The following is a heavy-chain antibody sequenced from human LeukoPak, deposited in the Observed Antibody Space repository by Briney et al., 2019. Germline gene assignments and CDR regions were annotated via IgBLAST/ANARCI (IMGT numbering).Heavy chain of an antibody. D-gene: IGHD2/OR15-2a*01. J-gene: IGHJ4*02. V-gene: IGHV3-23*01. CDR1: GFTFSSYA. CDR3: AKHFYSFDY. CDR2: ISGSGGST. Sequence: PGGSLRLSCAASGFTFSSYAMSWVRQAPAKGQEWVSAISGSGGSTYYADSVKGRFTISRDNSKNTLYLQMNSLIAEDTAVYYCAKHFYSFDYWGQGTLVTVSS.